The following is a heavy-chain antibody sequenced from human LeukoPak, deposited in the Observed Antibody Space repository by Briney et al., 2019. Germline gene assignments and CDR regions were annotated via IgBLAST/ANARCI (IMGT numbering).Heavy chain of an antibody. Sequence: PSETLSLTCTVSGGSISSGTYYWSWIRQPAGKGLEWIGRIYTSGSTNYNPSLKSRITISVDTSKNQFSLKLSSVTAADTAVYNCARHVLQWLGPFDYWGQGTLVTVSS. D-gene: IGHD6-19*01. CDR3: ARHVLQWLGPFDY. J-gene: IGHJ4*02. V-gene: IGHV4-61*02. CDR2: IYTSGST. CDR1: GGSISSGTYY.